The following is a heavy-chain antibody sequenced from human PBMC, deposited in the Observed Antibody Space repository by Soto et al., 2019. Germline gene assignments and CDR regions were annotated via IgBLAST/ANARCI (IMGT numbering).Heavy chain of an antibody. CDR2: IYYSGST. D-gene: IGHD2-8*01. CDR3: ARHATCTKGVCYTYWYFDL. J-gene: IGHJ2*01. CDR1: GGSISSSSYY. V-gene: IGHV4-39*01. Sequence: QLQLQESGPGLVKPSETLSLTCTVSGGSISSSSYYWGWIRQPPGKGLEWIGSIYYSGSTYYNPSLKSRVTISVDTSKNQFSLKPSSVTAADTAVYYCARHATCTKGVCYTYWYFDLWGRGTLVTVSS.